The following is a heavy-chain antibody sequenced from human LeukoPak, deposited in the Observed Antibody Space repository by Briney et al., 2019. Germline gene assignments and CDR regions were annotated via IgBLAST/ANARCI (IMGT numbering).Heavy chain of an antibody. J-gene: IGHJ3*02. D-gene: IGHD3-10*02. V-gene: IGHV1-8*01. CDR3: ATASITMMGDAFDI. Sequence: ASVKVPCKASGYTFTSYDINWVRQATGQGLEWMGWMNPNSGNTGYAQKFQGRVTMTRNTSISTAYMELSRLRSDDTAVYYCATASITMMGDAFDIWGQGTMVTVSS. CDR1: GYTFTSYD. CDR2: MNPNSGNT.